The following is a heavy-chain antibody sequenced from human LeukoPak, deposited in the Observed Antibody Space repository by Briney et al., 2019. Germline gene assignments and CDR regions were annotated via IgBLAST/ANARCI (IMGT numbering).Heavy chain of an antibody. CDR3: ARSGPLGSIFYSSSTFDY. CDR1: GLTFSKYS. CDR2: ISSSSSYI. V-gene: IGHV3-21*01. D-gene: IGHD6-6*01. J-gene: IGHJ4*02. Sequence: GGSLRLSCAASGLTFSKYSMNWVRQAPGKGLEWVSSISSSSSYIYYADSVKGRFTISRDNAKNSLYLQMNSLRAEDTAVYYCARSGPLGSIFYSSSTFDYWGQGTLVTVSS.